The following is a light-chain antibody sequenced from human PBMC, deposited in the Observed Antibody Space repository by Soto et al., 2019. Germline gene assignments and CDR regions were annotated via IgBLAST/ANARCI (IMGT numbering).Light chain of an antibody. V-gene: IGKV3-20*01. CDR3: QQYDNWPLT. CDR2: GAS. CDR1: QSVSNNY. J-gene: IGKJ4*01. Sequence: EIVLTQSPCTLSLSPGERATLSCRASQSVSNNYLAWYQQKPGQAPRLLIYGASNRATGIPDRFSGSGSGTDFTLTISSLQSEDFGVYFCQQYDNWPLTFGGGTKVDI.